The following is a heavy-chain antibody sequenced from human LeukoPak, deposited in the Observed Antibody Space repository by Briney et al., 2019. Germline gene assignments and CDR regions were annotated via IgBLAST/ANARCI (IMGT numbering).Heavy chain of an antibody. CDR2: ISAYNGNT. Sequence: ASVKVSCKASGYTFTSYGISWVRQAPGQGLEWMGWISAYNGNTNYAQKLQGRVTTTTDTSTSTAYMELRSLRSDDTAVYYCARDGSSWYYYYGMDVWGQGTTVTVSS. CDR3: ARDGSSWYYYYGMDV. CDR1: GYTFTSYG. J-gene: IGHJ6*02. V-gene: IGHV1-18*01. D-gene: IGHD6-13*01.